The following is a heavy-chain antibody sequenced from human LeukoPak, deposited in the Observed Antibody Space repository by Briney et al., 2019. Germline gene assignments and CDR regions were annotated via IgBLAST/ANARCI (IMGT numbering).Heavy chain of an antibody. D-gene: IGHD3-10*01. J-gene: IGHJ6*02. CDR3: ASFHYFGSVTRYTTYYYYYGMDL. CDR1: GYTFTGYY. Sequence: GASVQVSCKASGYTFTGYYIHWVRQAPGQGLEWMGGINTNSGDPTYAQGFTGRFVFSLDTSVSTAFLEISSLKAEDTAVYYCASFHYFGSVTRYTTYYYYYGMDLWGQGTTVTVSS. CDR2: INTNSGDP. V-gene: IGHV7-4-1*02.